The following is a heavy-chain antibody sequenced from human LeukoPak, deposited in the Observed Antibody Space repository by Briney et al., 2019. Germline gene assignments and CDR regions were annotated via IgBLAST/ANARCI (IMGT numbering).Heavy chain of an antibody. CDR3: ASSGSHSSGKFPFDY. Sequence: GGSLRLSCAAAGFTFSSYWMHWVRQAPGKGLVWVSRINSDGSSTSYPASVKGRFTISRDNAKNTLYLQMNSLRGDDTAVYYCASSGSHSSGKFPFDYWGQRTLGTVSS. CDR1: GFTFSSYW. V-gene: IGHV3-74*01. D-gene: IGHD6-19*01. J-gene: IGHJ4*02. CDR2: INSDGSST.